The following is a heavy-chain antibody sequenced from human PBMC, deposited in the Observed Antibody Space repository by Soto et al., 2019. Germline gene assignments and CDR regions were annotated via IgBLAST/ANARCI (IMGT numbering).Heavy chain of an antibody. Sequence: QVQLVQSGAEVKKPGSSVKVSCKASGGTFSSYAISWVRQAPGQGLEWMGGIIPIFGTANYAQKFQGRVTTTADESTSTAYMELSSLRSEDTAVYYCARDMSVKRELPLYYGMDVWGQGTTVTVSS. CDR1: GGTFSSYA. D-gene: IGHD1-26*01. CDR3: ARDMSVKRELPLYYGMDV. V-gene: IGHV1-69*01. J-gene: IGHJ6*02. CDR2: IIPIFGTA.